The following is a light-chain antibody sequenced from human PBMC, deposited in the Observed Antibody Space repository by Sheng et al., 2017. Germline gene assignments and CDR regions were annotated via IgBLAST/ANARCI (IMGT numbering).Light chain of an antibody. Sequence: QLVLTQSSSASASLGSSVKLTCTLSSGHSSYVIAWHQQQPGKAPRYLMKLEGSGSYNKRSGVPDRFSGSSSGADRSLTISNLQSEDEADYYCETWDSSTRVFGGGTKLTVL. CDR3: ETWDSSTRV. V-gene: IGLV4-60*03. CDR1: SGHSSYV. J-gene: IGLJ3*02. CDR2: LEGSGSY.